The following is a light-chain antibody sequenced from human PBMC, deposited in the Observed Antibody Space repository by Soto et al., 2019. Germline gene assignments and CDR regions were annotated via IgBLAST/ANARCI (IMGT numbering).Light chain of an antibody. CDR1: SSNIGSNY. J-gene: IGLJ2*01. CDR3: AAWDDSLSVVV. V-gene: IGLV1-47*01. Sequence: QSVLTQPPSASETPGQRVTISCSGSSSNIGSNYVYWYQQLPGTAPKLLIYRNNQRPSGVPDRFSGSKSGTSASLAISGLRSEDEADYYCAAWDDSLSVVVFGGGTKLTVL. CDR2: RNN.